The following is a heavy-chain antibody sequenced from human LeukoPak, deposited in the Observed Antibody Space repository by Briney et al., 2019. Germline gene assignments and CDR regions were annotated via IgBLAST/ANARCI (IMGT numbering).Heavy chain of an antibody. CDR3: TTDDTYYDFWSGPGGDAFDI. CDR2: IRSKANSYAT. J-gene: IGHJ3*02. CDR1: GFTFSGSA. Sequence: PGGSLRLSCAASGFTFSGSAMHWVRQASGKGLEWVGRIRSKANSYATAYAASVKGRFTISRDDSKNTAYLQMNSLKTEDTAVYYCTTDDTYYDFWSGPGGDAFDIWGQGTMVTVSS. D-gene: IGHD3-3*01. V-gene: IGHV3-73*01.